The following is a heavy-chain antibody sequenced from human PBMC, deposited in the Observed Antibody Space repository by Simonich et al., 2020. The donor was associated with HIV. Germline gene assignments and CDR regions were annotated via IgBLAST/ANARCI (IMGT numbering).Heavy chain of an antibody. Sequence: QLLLQESGPGLVKPSETLSLTCSVSGGSISSSYYYWGWIRQPPGKGVGWVGSIYYSGTTHYNPAPKGGGSIYGETSKNQVSLKRTSVTAADTAVYYCARGPITHTLYNWNDAANGGDWYFDLWGRGTLVTVSS. D-gene: IGHD1-1*01. CDR1: GGSISSSYYY. V-gene: IGHV4-39*01. CDR2: IYYSGTT. CDR3: ARGPITHTLYNWNDAANGGDWYFDL. J-gene: IGHJ2*01.